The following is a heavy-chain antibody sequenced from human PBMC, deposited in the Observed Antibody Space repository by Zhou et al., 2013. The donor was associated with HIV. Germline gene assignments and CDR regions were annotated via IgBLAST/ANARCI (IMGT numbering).Heavy chain of an antibody. D-gene: IGHD3-10*01. Sequence: QVQVLQSGAVLKKPGASVTLSCTASGFTFTTYFVHWVRQASGQGLEWMGWINPNSGKGYYAQRFQGRVTMSRNISTTTAHMELSSLTSEDTAVYYCGRRGSWGDRTTIIRGGVDVWGQGTTVSVSS. V-gene: IGHV1-8*02. CDR1: GFTFTTYF. J-gene: IGHJ6*02. CDR2: INPNSGKG. CDR3: GRRGSWGDRTTIIRGGVDV.